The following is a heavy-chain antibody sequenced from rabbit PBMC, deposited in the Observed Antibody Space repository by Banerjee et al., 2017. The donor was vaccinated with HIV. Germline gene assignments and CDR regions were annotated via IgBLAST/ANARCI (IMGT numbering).Heavy chain of an antibody. Sequence: QEQLVEYGGDLVQPEGSLTLTCKASGLDFSSSYWICWVRQAPGKGLEWIACIYGGSSGSTHYASWAKGRFTISKTSSTTVTLQMTSLTAADTATYFCARDLGYAGSLWGQGTLVTVS. J-gene: IGHJ3*01. D-gene: IGHD4-2*01. CDR1: GLDFSSSYW. V-gene: IGHV1S45*01. CDR2: IYGGSSGST. CDR3: ARDLGYAGSL.